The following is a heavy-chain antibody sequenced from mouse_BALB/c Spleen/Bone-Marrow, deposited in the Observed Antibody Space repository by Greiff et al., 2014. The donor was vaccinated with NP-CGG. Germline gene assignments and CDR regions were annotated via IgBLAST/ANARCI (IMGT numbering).Heavy chain of an antibody. CDR2: IYPGDGDT. J-gene: IGHJ4*01. Sequence: QVQLKESGAELVRPGSSVKISCKSSGYSFSNYWMNWMKQGPGQGLEWIGQIYPGDGDTNYNGKFKGKATLTADKSSSTAYMQLSSLTSEDSAVYFCASRGDYSYAMDYWGQGTSVTVSS. V-gene: IGHV1-80*01. D-gene: IGHD1-1*01. CDR1: GYSFSNYW. CDR3: ASRGDYSYAMDY.